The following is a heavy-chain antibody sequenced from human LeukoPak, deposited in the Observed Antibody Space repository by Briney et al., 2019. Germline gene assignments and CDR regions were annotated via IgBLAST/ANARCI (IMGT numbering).Heavy chain of an antibody. CDR2: SSGSGSST. V-gene: IGHV3-23*01. Sequence: GGSLRLSCAASGFTFSTYAMSWVRQAPGKGLEWVSVSSGSGSSTYYADSVKGRFTISRDNSKNTVYLQMSSLRAEDTAVYYCAKRRVGGDAFDIWGQGTVVTVSS. CDR3: AKRRVGGDAFDI. J-gene: IGHJ3*02. D-gene: IGHD4-23*01. CDR1: GFTFSTYA.